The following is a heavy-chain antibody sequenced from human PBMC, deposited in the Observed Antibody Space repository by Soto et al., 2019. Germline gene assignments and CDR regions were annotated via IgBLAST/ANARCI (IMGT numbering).Heavy chain of an antibody. CDR1: GFTFSSYA. D-gene: IGHD3-10*01. CDR2: ISGSDDST. Sequence: EVQLLESGGGLVQPGESLRLSCAASGFTFSSYAMSWVRQAPGKGLEWVSVISGSDDSTYYAASVKGRFPISRDNPNDTLYPKMNTLRTEETRVYYCAKRRSSSAFDFWGQGALCTVSS. V-gene: IGHV3-23*01. CDR3: AKRRSSSAFDF. J-gene: IGHJ4*02.